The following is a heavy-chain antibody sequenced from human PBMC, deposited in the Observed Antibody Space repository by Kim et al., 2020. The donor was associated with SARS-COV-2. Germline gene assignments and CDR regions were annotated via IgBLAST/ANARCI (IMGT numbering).Heavy chain of an antibody. CDR3: ARDMGIAVAGPYYGMDV. V-gene: IGHV4-59*01. Sequence: SETLSLTCTVSGGSISSYYWSWIRQPPGKGLEWIGYIYYSGSTNYNPSLKSRVTISVDTSKNQFSLKLSSVTAADTAVYYCARDMGIAVAGPYYGMDVWGQGTTVTVSS. CDR1: GGSISSYY. J-gene: IGHJ6*02. CDR2: IYYSGST. D-gene: IGHD6-19*01.